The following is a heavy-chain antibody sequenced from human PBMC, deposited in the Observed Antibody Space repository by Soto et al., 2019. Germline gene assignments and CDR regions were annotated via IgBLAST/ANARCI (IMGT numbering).Heavy chain of an antibody. CDR2: IIPAFGTT. CDR3: TRSYGYTFGGSLDN. J-gene: IGHJ4*02. D-gene: IGHD5-18*01. V-gene: IGHV1-69*01. CDR1: GDTFNSYV. Sequence: QVQLVQSGPEVKKPGSSVKVSCKASGDTFNSYVITWVRQAPGQGLEWLGGIIPAFGTTSYAQNFQDRLTITADEAATTDHMELSSLTSDDTAMYYCTRSYGYTFGGSLDNWGQGPLVTVSS.